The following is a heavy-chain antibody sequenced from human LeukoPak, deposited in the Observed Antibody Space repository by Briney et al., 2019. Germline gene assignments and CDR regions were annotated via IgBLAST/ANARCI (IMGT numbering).Heavy chain of an antibody. CDR2: IFTSGNT. V-gene: IGHV4-4*07. CDR3: AAEFSAYDPFDS. D-gene: IGHD5-12*01. Sequence: SETLSLTCTVSGASVSSYYWSWIRQPAGKGLEWIGRIFTSGNTDYNPSLKSRIAMSLDTSKNQFSLKLSSVTAADTAVYYCAAEFSAYDPFDSWGQGTLVTVCS. CDR1: GASVSSYY. J-gene: IGHJ4*02.